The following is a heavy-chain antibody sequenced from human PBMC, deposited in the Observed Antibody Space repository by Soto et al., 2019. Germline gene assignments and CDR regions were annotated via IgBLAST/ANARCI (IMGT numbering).Heavy chain of an antibody. CDR1: GYTFTSYG. CDR3: ASVRALRCFGP. J-gene: IGHJ5*02. D-gene: IGHD3-16*02. Sequence: SVKVSCKASGYTFTSYGIIWGRQAPGHGLECIGWISAYNGITNYAQKLHGRVTMTTDTSTRTAYKELRGLRSDDKAVYYGASVRALRCFGPWG. CDR2: ISAYNGIT. V-gene: IGHV1-18*01.